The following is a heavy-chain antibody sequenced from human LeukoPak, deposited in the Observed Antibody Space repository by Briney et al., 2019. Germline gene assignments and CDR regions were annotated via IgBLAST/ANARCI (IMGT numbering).Heavy chain of an antibody. CDR2: IKQDGSEK. V-gene: IGHV3-7*05. CDR3: ARDYDAFDI. Sequence: GGSLRLSCAASGFTFSSYWTSWVRQAPGKGLEWVANIKQDGSEKYYVDSVKGRFTTSRDNAKNSLYLQMNSLRAEDTAVYYCARDYDAFDIWGQGTMVTVSS. J-gene: IGHJ3*02. CDR1: GFTFSSYW.